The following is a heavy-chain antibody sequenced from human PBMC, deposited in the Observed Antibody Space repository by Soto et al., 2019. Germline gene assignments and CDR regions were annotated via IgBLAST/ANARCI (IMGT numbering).Heavy chain of an antibody. Sequence: PSQTLSLTGSISGDSVSSTSAAWSWIRQSPARGLEWLGRTYYRSKWYSDYAVSVKSRITINPDTSKNQFSLQLNSVTPEDTAVYYCARGSYYSGWVWGQGTLVPVSS. D-gene: IGHD6-19*01. V-gene: IGHV6-1*01. CDR2: TYYRSKWYS. CDR3: ARGSYYSGWV. J-gene: IGHJ4*02. CDR1: GDSVSSTSAA.